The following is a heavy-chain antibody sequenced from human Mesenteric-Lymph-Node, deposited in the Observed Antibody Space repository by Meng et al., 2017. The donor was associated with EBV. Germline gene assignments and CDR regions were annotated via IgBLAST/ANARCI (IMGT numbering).Heavy chain of an antibody. CDR3: TRERINSAAAGPFEH. D-gene: IGHD6-13*01. CDR2: T. V-gene: IGHV3-20*04. Sequence: EVQPVGSGGGVVRPGGSLRLSCAASGFTFDDYGMSWVRQAPGKGLEWVSGTGYADSVKGRFTISRDNAKNSLYLQMNSLRAEDTAVYYCTRERINSAAAGPFEHWGQGTLVTVSS. CDR1: GFTFDDYG. J-gene: IGHJ4*02.